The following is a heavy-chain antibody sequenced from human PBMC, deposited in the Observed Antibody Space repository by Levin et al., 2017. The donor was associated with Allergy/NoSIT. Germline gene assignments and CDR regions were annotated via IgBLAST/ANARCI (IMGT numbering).Heavy chain of an antibody. D-gene: IGHD3-9*01. V-gene: IGHV1-18*01. CDR1: GYTFTSYG. J-gene: IGHJ4*02. CDR2: ISAYNGNT. Sequence: GESLKISCKASGYTFTSYGISWVRQAPGQGLEWMGWISAYNGNTNYAQKLQGRVTMTTDTSTSTAYMELRSLRSDDTAVYYCARGGDILTGYYLDYWGQGTLVTVSS. CDR3: ARGGDILTGYYLDY.